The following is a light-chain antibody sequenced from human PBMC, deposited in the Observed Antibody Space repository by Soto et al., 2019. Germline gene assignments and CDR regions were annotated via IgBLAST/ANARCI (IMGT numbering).Light chain of an antibody. CDR2: SNN. V-gene: IGLV1-44*01. Sequence: QSVLTQPPSASGTPGQRVTISCSGSRSNIGSNTVNWYQQLPGTAPKLLIYSNNQRPSGVPDRFSGSKSGTSASLAISGLQSEDEAEYYCAAWDASLNGPVFGGGTKLTVL. CDR1: RSNIGSNT. CDR3: AAWDASLNGPV. J-gene: IGLJ2*01.